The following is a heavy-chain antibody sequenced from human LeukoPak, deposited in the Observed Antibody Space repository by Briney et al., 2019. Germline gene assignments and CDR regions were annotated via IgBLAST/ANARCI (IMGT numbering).Heavy chain of an antibody. V-gene: IGHV3-30-3*01. CDR3: ARGPGYSSGWYVLSVDY. CDR1: GFTFSSYA. D-gene: IGHD6-19*01. CDR2: ISYDGSIK. J-gene: IGHJ4*02. Sequence: GGSLRLSCAASGFTFSSYAMHWVRQAPGKGLEWVAVISYDGSIKYYADSVKGRFTTSRDNSKNMLYLQMNGLSAEDTAVYYCARGPGYSSGWYVLSVDYWGQGTLVTVSS.